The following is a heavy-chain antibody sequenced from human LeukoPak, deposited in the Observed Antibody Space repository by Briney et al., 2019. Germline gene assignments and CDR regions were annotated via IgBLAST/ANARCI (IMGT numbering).Heavy chain of an antibody. Sequence: SETLSLTCTVSGGSISSYYWSWIRQPPGKGLEWIGYIYYSGSTNYNPSLKSRVTISVDTSKNQFSLKLTSVTSADTAVYYCARAEGSGSQYWFDPWGQGTLVIVSS. D-gene: IGHD3-10*01. J-gene: IGHJ5*02. V-gene: IGHV4-59*12. CDR3: ARAEGSGSQYWFDP. CDR1: GGSISSYY. CDR2: IYYSGST.